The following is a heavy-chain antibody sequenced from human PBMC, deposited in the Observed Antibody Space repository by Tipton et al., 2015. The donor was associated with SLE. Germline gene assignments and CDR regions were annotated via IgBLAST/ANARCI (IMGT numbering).Heavy chain of an antibody. CDR1: GGSFSGYY. CDR3: ARNHEVAVAGPLSAFDI. V-gene: IGHV4-34*01. CDR2: INHSGST. D-gene: IGHD6-19*01. Sequence: TLSLTCAVYGGSFSGYYWSWIRQPPGKGLEWIGEINHSGSTNYNPSLKSRVTISVDTSKNQFSLKLSSVTAAGTAVYYCARNHEVAVAGPLSAFDIWGQGTMVTVSS. J-gene: IGHJ3*02.